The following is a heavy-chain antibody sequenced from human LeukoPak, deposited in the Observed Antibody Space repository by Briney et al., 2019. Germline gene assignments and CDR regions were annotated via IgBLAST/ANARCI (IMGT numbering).Heavy chain of an antibody. CDR2: ISYSGGGT. D-gene: IGHD6-19*01. CDR1: GFMFSSCA. V-gene: IGHV3-23*01. Sequence: GGSLRLSCAASGFMFSSCAMSWVRQAPGKGLEWVSGISYSGGGTYYADSVKGRFTISRDNSKNTLSLQMNSLRAEDTAVYYCAKGGSSGWSGSRFDYWGQGTLVTVSS. J-gene: IGHJ4*02. CDR3: AKGGSSGWSGSRFDY.